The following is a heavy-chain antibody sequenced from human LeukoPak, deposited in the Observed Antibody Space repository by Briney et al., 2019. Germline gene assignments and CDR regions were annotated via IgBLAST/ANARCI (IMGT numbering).Heavy chain of an antibody. CDR3: ARDPPGYSSSWEPTTFDY. CDR2: VNDGGSSA. J-gene: IGHJ4*02. V-gene: IGHV3-74*01. D-gene: IGHD6-13*01. Sequence: GGSLRLSCAASGFTFTNYWMHWVRQAPGKGLVWVSRVNDGGSSASYADSVKGRFTISRDNSKNTLYLQMNSLRAEDTAVYYCARDPPGYSSSWEPTTFDYWGQGTLVTVSS. CDR1: GFTFTNYW.